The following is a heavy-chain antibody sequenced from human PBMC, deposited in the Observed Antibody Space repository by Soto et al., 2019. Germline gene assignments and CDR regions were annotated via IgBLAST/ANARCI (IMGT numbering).Heavy chain of an antibody. V-gene: IGHV4-59*01. D-gene: IGHD6-13*01. CDR2: IYYSGST. CDR1: GGSISSYY. J-gene: IGHJ6*02. Sequence: TLSLTCTVSGGSISSYYWSWIRQPPGKGLEWIGYIYYSGSTNYNPSLKSRVTISVDTSKNQFSLKLSSVTAADTAVYYCAREGVSSSWYNYYGMDVWGQGTTVTVSS. CDR3: AREGVSSSWYNYYGMDV.